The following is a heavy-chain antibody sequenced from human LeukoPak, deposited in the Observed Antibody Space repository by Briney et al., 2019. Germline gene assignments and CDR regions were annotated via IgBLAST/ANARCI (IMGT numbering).Heavy chain of an antibody. CDR3: ARELAGDSSGYYYGGGPIDY. J-gene: IGHJ4*02. V-gene: IGHV4-59*13. D-gene: IGHD3-22*01. CDR1: GGSIHSY. CDR2: IYYSGST. Sequence: KPSETLSLTCTVSGGSIHSYWSWIRQPPGKGLEWIGYIYYSGSTTYNPSLKSRVTMSVDMSKNQFSLKLTSVTAADTAVYYCARELAGDSSGYYYGGGPIDYWGQGTLVTVSS.